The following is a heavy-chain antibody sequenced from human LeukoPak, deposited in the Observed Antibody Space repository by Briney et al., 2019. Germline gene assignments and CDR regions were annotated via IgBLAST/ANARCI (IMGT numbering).Heavy chain of an antibody. CDR3: ARHMYTSTWYGGPY. CDR2: ISSSSSTI. J-gene: IGHJ4*02. CDR1: GFTFSSYS. D-gene: IGHD6-13*01. Sequence: PGGSLRLSCAASGFTFSSYSMNWVRQAPGKGLEWVSYISSSSSTIYYADSVKGRFTISRDNSKNTLYLQMNSLRAEDTAVYYCARHMYTSTWYGGPYWGQGTLVTVSS. V-gene: IGHV3-48*01.